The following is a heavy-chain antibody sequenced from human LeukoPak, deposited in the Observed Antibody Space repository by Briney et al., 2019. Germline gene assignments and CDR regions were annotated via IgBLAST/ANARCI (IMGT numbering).Heavy chain of an antibody. CDR2: IIPILGIA. CDR1: GGTFISYA. Sequence: SVKVSCKASGGTFISYAISWVRQAPGQGLEWMGRIIPILGIANYAQKFQGRVTITADKSTSTAYMELSSLRSEDTAVYYCARDPRSGEVTANDYWGQGTLVTVSS. V-gene: IGHV1-69*04. J-gene: IGHJ4*02. D-gene: IGHD2-21*02. CDR3: ARDPRSGEVTANDY.